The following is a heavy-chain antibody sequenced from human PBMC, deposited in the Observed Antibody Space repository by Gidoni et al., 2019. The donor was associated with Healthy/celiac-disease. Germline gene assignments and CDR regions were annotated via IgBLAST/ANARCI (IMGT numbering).Heavy chain of an antibody. CDR3: ARGPNSSGWYYYFDY. Sequence: QVQLVQSGAEVKKPGSSVKVSCKASGGTFSSYAISWVRQAPGQGLEWMGGIIPIFGTANNAQKFQGRVTITADESTSKDYMELSSLRSEDTAVYYCARGPNSSGWYYYFDYWGQGTLVTVSS. J-gene: IGHJ4*02. CDR2: IIPIFGTA. CDR1: GGTFSSYA. D-gene: IGHD6-19*01. V-gene: IGHV1-69*01.